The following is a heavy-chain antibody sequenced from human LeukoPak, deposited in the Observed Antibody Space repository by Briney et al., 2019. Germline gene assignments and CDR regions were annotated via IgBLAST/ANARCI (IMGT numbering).Heavy chain of an antibody. Sequence: SETLSLTCAVSGGSITNDNWWGWVRQPPGKGLEWIGETHHSGGINYNSSLKSRLTISVDKSKDQFSLTLSSVTAADTAVYYCARVTGYIVEDYFDYWGQGTLVTVSS. CDR1: GGSITNDNW. CDR2: THHSGGI. CDR3: ARVTGYIVEDYFDY. J-gene: IGHJ4*02. D-gene: IGHD3-22*01. V-gene: IGHV4-4*02.